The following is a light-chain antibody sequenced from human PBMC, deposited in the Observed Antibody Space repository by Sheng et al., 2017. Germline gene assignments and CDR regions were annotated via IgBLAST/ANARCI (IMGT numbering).Light chain of an antibody. CDR2: KAS. Sequence: DIQMTQSPSTLSASVGDRVTITCRASQSISSWLAWYQQKPGKAPKILIYKASILESGVPSRFSGSGSETEFTLTISRLEPEDVAVYYCQQYGSPLPDTFGQGTKLEIK. J-gene: IGKJ2*01. CDR1: QSISSW. CDR3: QQYGSPLPDT. V-gene: IGKV1-5*03.